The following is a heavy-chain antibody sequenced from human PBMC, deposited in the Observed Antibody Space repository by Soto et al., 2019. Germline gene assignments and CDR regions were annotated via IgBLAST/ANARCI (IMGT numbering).Heavy chain of an antibody. CDR3: ARDLAKGGGSAGFDY. D-gene: IGHD2-15*01. J-gene: IGHJ4*02. CDR2: INPNSGGT. CDR1: GYTFTGYY. Sequence: ASVKVSCKASGYTFTGYYIHWVRQAPGQGLEWMGWINPNSGGTKYPQKFQGRVTMTRDTSIRTVYMSLTGLKSDDTAVYFCARDLAKGGGSAGFDYWGQGTLVTVTS. V-gene: IGHV1-2*02.